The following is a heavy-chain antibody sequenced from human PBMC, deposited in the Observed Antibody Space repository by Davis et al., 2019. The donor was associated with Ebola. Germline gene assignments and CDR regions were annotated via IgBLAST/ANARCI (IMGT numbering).Heavy chain of an antibody. Sequence: SLNISCSASGFTFSAHTMRWVRQAPGKGLEYVSVISSSGKTYYADSVKGRFTISRDNSQNNVYLQMTSLRVEDTAVYYCVKEGTTTIWVDSDNWGQGTLVTVAS. V-gene: IGHV3-64D*08. J-gene: IGHJ4*02. CDR1: GFTFSAHT. CDR3: VKEGTTTIWVDSDN. CDR2: ISSSGKT. D-gene: IGHD1-26*01.